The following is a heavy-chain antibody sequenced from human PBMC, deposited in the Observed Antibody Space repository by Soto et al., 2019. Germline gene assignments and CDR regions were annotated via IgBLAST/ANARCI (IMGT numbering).Heavy chain of an antibody. CDR2: IYYSGTT. V-gene: IGHV4-39*01. Sequence: SETLSLTCTVSGGSISSSGDYWGWIRQPPGKGLEWIGSIYYSGTTYYNPTLKSRVTISVDTSKNQFALKLISVTAADMASYYGDAYQRSLTGGYRFGYYYGMDVWGQGTTVTVSS. J-gene: IGHJ6*02. CDR3: DAYQRSLTGGYRFGYYYGMDV. D-gene: IGHD2-21*02. CDR1: GGSISSSGDY.